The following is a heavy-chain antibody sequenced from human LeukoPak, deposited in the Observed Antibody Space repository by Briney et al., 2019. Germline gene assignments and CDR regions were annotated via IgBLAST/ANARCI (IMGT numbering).Heavy chain of an antibody. V-gene: IGHV5-51*01. Sequence: GESLKVSCKGSGYSFASYWIGWVRQMPGNGLEWMGILYPGDSDTRYSPSFQGQVTISADKSISTAYLQWSSLKASDTAMYYCARGYCSSTSCEGFDYWGQGTLVTVSS. CDR3: ARGYCSSTSCEGFDY. J-gene: IGHJ4*02. CDR1: GYSFASYW. D-gene: IGHD2-2*01. CDR2: LYPGDSDT.